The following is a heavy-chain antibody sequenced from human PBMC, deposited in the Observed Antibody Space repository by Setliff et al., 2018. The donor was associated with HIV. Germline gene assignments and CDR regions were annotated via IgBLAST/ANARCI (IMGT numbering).Heavy chain of an antibody. CDR1: GGSIDNNKYH. CDR2: IYHTGRT. V-gene: IGHV4-39*07. D-gene: IGHD2-8*01. Sequence: SETLSLTCSVSGGSIDNNKYHWTWIRQPPGKGLEWTGSIYHTGRTYYNRSLESRLTISIDTSKNQFSLKLISLTAADTAKYFCARGVQAQVVLMSYVKGRFDPWGQGTQVTVSS. CDR3: ARGVQAQVVLMSYVKGRFDP. J-gene: IGHJ5*02.